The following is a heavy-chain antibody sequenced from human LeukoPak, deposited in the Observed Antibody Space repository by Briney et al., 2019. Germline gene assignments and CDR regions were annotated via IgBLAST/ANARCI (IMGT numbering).Heavy chain of an antibody. CDR3: AADYGDSLDAFDI. Sequence: SETLSLTCTVSGGSISSYYWSWIRQPAGRGLEWIGRIYTSGSTNYNPYLKSRVTMSVDTSKNQFSLKLSSVTAADTAVYYCAADYGDSLDAFDIWGQGTMVTVSS. D-gene: IGHD4-17*01. J-gene: IGHJ3*02. CDR2: IYTSGST. V-gene: IGHV4-4*07. CDR1: GGSISSYY.